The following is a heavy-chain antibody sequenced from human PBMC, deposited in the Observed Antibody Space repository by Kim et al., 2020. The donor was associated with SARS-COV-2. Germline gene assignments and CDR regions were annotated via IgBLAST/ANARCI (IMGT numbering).Heavy chain of an antibody. CDR2: ISGSGGST. Sequence: GGSLRLSCAASGFTFSSYAMSWVRQAPGKGLEWVSAISGSGGSTFYADSVKGRFTISRDNSKNTLYVQMNSLRAEDTAVYYCAKVDGSYYFFDYWGQGTLVTVSS. CDR3: AKVDGSYYFFDY. D-gene: IGHD1-26*01. V-gene: IGHV3-23*01. CDR1: GFTFSSYA. J-gene: IGHJ4*02.